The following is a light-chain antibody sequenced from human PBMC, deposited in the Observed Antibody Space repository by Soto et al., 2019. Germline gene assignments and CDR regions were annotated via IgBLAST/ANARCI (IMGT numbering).Light chain of an antibody. J-gene: IGKJ1*01. V-gene: IGKV1-5*03. Sequence: DIQMTQSPSTLSASVGDRVTITCRGSQSISSWLAWYQQKPGKAPKLLIYKASSLESGVPSRFSGSGSGTEFTLTISSLQPDDFATYYCQQYNSYSTFGQGTKVDIK. CDR1: QSISSW. CDR3: QQYNSYST. CDR2: KAS.